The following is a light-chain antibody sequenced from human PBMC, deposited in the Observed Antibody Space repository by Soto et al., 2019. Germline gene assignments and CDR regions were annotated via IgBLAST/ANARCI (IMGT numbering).Light chain of an antibody. CDR1: QSLSSSY. V-gene: IGKV3-20*01. J-gene: IGKJ3*01. CDR2: GTS. CDR3: QQYGSSPLFT. Sequence: EIVLTQSPGTLSLSPGERATLSCRDSQSLSSSYLAWYQQKPGQAPRLLIYGTSSRATGIPDRFSGSGSGTDFTLTISRLEPEDFAVYYCQQYGSSPLFTFGRGTKVDIK.